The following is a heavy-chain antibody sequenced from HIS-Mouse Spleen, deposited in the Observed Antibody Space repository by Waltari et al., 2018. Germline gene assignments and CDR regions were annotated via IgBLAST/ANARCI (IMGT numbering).Heavy chain of an antibody. CDR3: AREIPYSSSWYDWYFDL. V-gene: IGHV4-39*07. J-gene: IGHJ2*01. D-gene: IGHD6-13*01. CDR2: IYYSGST. CDR1: GGSISRSRYY. Sequence: QLQLQESGPGLVKPSETLSLSCTVSGGSISRSRYYLGWFRQPPGKGLEWIGSIYYSGSTYYNPSLKSRVTISVDTSKNQFSLKLSSVTAADTAVYYCAREIPYSSSWYDWYFDLWGRGTLVTVSS.